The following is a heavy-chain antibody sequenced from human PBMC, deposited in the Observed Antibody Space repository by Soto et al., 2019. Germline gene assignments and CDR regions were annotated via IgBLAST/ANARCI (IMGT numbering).Heavy chain of an antibody. J-gene: IGHJ6*02. Sequence: GGSLRLSCAASVFTFSSYAMHWVRQAPGKGLEGVAFISYDGSNKYYADSVKGRVTISRDNSKNTLYLQMNSLRAEDTAVYYCARPEGRITMIVVVLSYGLDVWGQGTTVTVSS. CDR3: ARPEGRITMIVVVLSYGLDV. V-gene: IGHV3-30-3*01. CDR2: ISYDGSNK. D-gene: IGHD3-22*01. CDR1: VFTFSSYA.